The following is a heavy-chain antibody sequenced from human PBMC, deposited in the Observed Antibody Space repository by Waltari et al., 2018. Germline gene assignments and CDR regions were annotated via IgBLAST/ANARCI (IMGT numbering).Heavy chain of an antibody. J-gene: IGHJ4*02. V-gene: IGHV1-2*06. D-gene: IGHD2-15*01. CDR2: SNPNSGGT. CDR1: GYTFTVYY. Sequence: QVQLVQSGAEVKKPGASVKVSCKASGYTFTVYYIHWVRQAPGQGLEWMGRSNPNSGGTNDAQKVQGRVTMTRDTSISTAYMELSRLRSDDTAMYYCARTPLGYCSGGSCYPFDYWGQGTLVTVSS. CDR3: ARTPLGYCSGGSCYPFDY.